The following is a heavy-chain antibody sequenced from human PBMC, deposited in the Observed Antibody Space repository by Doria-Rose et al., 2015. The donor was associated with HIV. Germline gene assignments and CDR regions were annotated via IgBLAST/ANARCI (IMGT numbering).Heavy chain of an antibody. Sequence: QVQLQESGPGLVKPSETLSLTCTVSGGSVASGTPYWDWIRPTPWQGLEWIGTIYYSGTTYYNPSLRGRVTISLHTSKNQYSLKLISVTAADTGVYYCAKQAVNWFDPWGQRTLVTVSS. D-gene: IGHD6-25*01. CDR1: GGSVASGTPY. CDR2: IYYSGTT. V-gene: IGHV4-39*01. CDR3: AKQAVNWFDP. J-gene: IGHJ5*02.